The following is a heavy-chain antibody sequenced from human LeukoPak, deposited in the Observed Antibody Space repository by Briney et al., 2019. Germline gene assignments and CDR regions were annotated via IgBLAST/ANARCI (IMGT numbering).Heavy chain of an antibody. J-gene: IGHJ5*02. V-gene: IGHV3-30*18. Sequence: GGSLRLSCAASGFTFSSYGMHWVRQAPGKGLEWVAVISYDGSNKYYADFVKGRFTISRDNSRNTLYLQMNSLRAEDTAVYYCAKGPPYSNYVSWFDPWGQGTLVTVSS. CDR3: AKGPPYSNYVSWFDP. D-gene: IGHD4-11*01. CDR1: GFTFSSYG. CDR2: ISYDGSNK.